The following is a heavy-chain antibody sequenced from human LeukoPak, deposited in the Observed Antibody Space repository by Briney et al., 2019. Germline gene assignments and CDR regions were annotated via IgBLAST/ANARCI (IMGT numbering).Heavy chain of an antibody. CDR1: GGSISSYY. D-gene: IGHD3-9*01. J-gene: IGHJ4*02. CDR3: ARGGYDILTGYYKAFDY. V-gene: IGHV4-4*07. CDR2: IYTSGST. Sequence: SETLSLTCTVSGGSISSYYWSWIRQPAGKGLEWIGRIYTSGSTNYNPSLKSRVTMSVDTSKNQFSLKLSSVTAADTAVYYCARGGYDILTGYYKAFDYWGQGTLVTVSS.